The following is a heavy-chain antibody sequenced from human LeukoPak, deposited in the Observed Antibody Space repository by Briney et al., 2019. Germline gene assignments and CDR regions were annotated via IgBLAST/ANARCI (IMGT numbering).Heavy chain of an antibody. D-gene: IGHD6-19*01. CDR3: ARAPWVGDSSGCFDY. V-gene: IGHV4-59*12. CDR1: GGSISSYY. J-gene: IGHJ4*02. CDR2: IYYSGST. Sequence: SETLSLTCTVSGGSISSYYWSWIRQPPGKGLEWIGYIYYSGSTNYNPSLKSRVTISVDTSKNQFSLKLSSVTAADTAVYYCARAPWVGDSSGCFDYWGQGTLVTVSS.